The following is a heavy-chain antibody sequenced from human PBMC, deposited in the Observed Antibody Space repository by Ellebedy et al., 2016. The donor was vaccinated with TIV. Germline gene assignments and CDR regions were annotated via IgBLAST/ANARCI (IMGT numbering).Heavy chain of an antibody. V-gene: IGHV1-69*05. CDR1: GGTFSSYA. D-gene: IGHD3-10*01. Sequence: SVKVSXKASGGTFSSYAISWVRQAPGQGLEWMGGIIPIFGTANYAQKLQGRVTMTTDTSTSTAYMELRSLRSEDTAVYYCASTMVRGVYGMDVWGQGTTVTVSS. CDR2: IIPIFGTA. J-gene: IGHJ6*02. CDR3: ASTMVRGVYGMDV.